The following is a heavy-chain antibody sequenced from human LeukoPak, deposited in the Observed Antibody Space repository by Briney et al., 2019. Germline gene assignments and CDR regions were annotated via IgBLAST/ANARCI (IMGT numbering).Heavy chain of an antibody. CDR1: GYTFTGYY. Sequence: GASVKVSCKASGYTFTGYYMHWVRQAPGQGLEWMGWINPNSGGTNYAQKFQGRVTMTRDTSISTAYMELSRLRSDDTTVYYGARIVVVVAATPHDAFDIWGQGTMVTVSS. CDR3: ARIVVVVAATPHDAFDI. D-gene: IGHD2-15*01. J-gene: IGHJ3*02. V-gene: IGHV1-2*02. CDR2: INPNSGGT.